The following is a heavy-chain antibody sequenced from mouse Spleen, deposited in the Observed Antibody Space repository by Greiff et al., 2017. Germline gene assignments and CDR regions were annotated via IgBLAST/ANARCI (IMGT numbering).Heavy chain of an antibody. CDR2: IDPENGDT. D-gene: IGHD1-1*01. CDR3: TTTVVGGYYAMDY. CDR1: GFNIKDDY. J-gene: IGHJ4*01. V-gene: IGHV14-4*01. Sequence: VQLQQSGAELVRPGASVKLSCTASGFNIKDDYMHWVKQRPEQGLEWIGWIDPENGDTEYASKFQGKATITADTSSNTAYLQLSSLTSEDTAVYYCTTTVVGGYYAMDYWGQGTSVTVSS.